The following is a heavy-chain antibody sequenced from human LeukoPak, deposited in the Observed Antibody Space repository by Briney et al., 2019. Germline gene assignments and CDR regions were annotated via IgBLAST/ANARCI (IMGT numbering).Heavy chain of an antibody. D-gene: IGHD4-23*01. V-gene: IGHV4-31*03. CDR3: ARHPPTVVTRRGNWFDP. Sequence: PSQTLSLTCTVSGGSISSGGYYWSWIRQHPGKGLEWIGYIYYSRSTYYNPSLKSRVTISVDTSKNQFSLKLSSVTAADTAVYYCARHPPTVVTRRGNWFDPWGQGTLVTVSS. CDR1: GGSISSGGYY. CDR2: IYYSRST. J-gene: IGHJ5*02.